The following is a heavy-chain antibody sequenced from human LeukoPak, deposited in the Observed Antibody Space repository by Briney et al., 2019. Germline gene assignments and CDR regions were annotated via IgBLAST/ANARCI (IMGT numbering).Heavy chain of an antibody. Sequence: TSETMSLTCTVSGGSISSGSYYWSWIRQPAGKGLEWIGRIYTSGSTNYNPSLKSRVTISVDTSKNQFSLKLSSVTAADTAVYYCARAGYYYYYMDVWGKGTTVTVSS. J-gene: IGHJ6*03. CDR2: IYTSGST. CDR3: ARAGYYYYYMDV. V-gene: IGHV4-61*02. CDR1: GGSISSGSYY.